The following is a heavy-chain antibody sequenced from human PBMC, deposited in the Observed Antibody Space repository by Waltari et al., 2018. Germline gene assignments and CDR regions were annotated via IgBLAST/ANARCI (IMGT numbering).Heavy chain of an antibody. J-gene: IGHJ4*02. Sequence: EIHLLESGGGLVQPGGSLRLAGTGSGFSISYFWMHWVRLTPGKGLLGVSRIDGDGTTTTYADSVKGRFTISRDNAKNTVYLDMSSLRVEDTAVYFCTRDWRHMAFDYWGQGTRVTVSS. V-gene: IGHV3-74*01. D-gene: IGHD1-1*01. CDR3: TRDWRHMAFDY. CDR2: IDGDGTTT. CDR1: GFSISYFW.